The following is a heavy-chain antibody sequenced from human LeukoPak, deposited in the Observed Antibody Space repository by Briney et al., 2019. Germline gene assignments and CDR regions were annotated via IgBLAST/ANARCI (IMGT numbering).Heavy chain of an antibody. J-gene: IGHJ4*02. D-gene: IGHD5-12*01. CDR3: ARGGDRGYDYCLDY. CDR1: GHTFTGYY. V-gene: IGHV1-2*02. Sequence: ASVKVSCKASGHTFTGYYMHWVRQAPGQGLEWMGWINPNSGGANSAQKFQGRVTMTRDTSISTAYMELSSLRSDDAAVNYCARGGDRGYDYCLDYWGQGTLVTVSS. CDR2: INPNSGGA.